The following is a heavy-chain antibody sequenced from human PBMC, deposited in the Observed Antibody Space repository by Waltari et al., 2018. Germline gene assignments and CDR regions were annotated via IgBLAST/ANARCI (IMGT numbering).Heavy chain of an antibody. CDR1: GCTFSNHG. CDR2: INQNGRGE. J-gene: IGHJ4*02. CDR3: ARGSLVWDGVDH. V-gene: IGHV3-7*01. D-gene: IGHD1-26*01. Sequence: EVQVVESGGGFVQPGGSLRLSCAASGCTFSNHGMSWVRQAPGKGPEWVANINQNGRGEFYVDSVKGRFTISRDNAKNSLYLQLNSLRAEDTAVYYCARGSLVWDGVDHWGQGTLVTVSS.